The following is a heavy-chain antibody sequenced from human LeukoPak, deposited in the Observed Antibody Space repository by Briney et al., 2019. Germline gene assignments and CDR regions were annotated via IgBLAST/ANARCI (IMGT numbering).Heavy chain of an antibody. D-gene: IGHD3-10*01. J-gene: IGHJ3*02. V-gene: IGHV4-59*01. CDR3: AREGGSYYGSGSVGAFDI. CDR2: IYYSGST. CDR1: GGSLSSYY. Sequence: SETLSLTCTVSGGSLSSYYWSWLRQPPGKGLEWIGFIYYSGSTNYNPSLKSRVTISVDTSKNQFSLKLSSVTAADTAVYYCAREGGSYYGSGSVGAFDIWGQGTMVTVSS.